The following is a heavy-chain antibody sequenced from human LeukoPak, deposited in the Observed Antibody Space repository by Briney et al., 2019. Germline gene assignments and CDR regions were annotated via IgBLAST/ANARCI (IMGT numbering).Heavy chain of an antibody. CDR2: IDYSGIT. CDR3: ARRIATTANFDF. V-gene: IGHV4-30-4*08. D-gene: IGHD1-1*01. CDR1: GASGSSGDYY. J-gene: IGHJ4*02. Sequence: PSETLSLTCTVSGASGSSGDYYWSWVRQPPGKVLEWIGYIDYSGITFYNPSLKSRITMSIDSSRNQFSLKLTSVTAADTAVYYCARRIATTANFDFWGQGTLVTVSS.